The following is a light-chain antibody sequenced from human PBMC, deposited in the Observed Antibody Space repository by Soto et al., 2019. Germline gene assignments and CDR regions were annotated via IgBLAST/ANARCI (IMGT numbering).Light chain of an antibody. J-gene: IGLJ1*01. CDR2: AVS. Sequence: QSVLTQPASVSGSPGQSITISCRGTSSDIGSYDHVDWYQQFPGKSPKLIIYAVSDRPSGVSDRFSGSKSGISASLTISGLQTEDEADYYCISYTDRQSYLFGTGTKVTVL. V-gene: IGLV2-14*03. CDR1: SSDIGSYDH. CDR3: ISYTDRQSYL.